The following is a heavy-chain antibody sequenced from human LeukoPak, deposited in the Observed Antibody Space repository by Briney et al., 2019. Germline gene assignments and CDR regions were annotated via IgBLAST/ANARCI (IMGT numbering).Heavy chain of an antibody. D-gene: IGHD6-13*01. CDR1: GGSFSGYY. CDR2: INHSGST. CDR3: ARGRIAAAGKDY. J-gene: IGHJ4*02. Sequence: SETLSLTCAVCGGSFSGYYWSWIRQPPGKGLEWIGEINHSGSTNYNPSLKSRVTISVDTSKNQFSLKLSSVTAADTAVYYCARGRIAAAGKDYWGQGTLVTVSS. V-gene: IGHV4-34*01.